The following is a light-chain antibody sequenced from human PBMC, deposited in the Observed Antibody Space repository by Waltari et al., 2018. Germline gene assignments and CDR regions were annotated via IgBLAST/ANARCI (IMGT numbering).Light chain of an antibody. CDR3: LLFFDNSRV. CDR1: AGELTSGHH. Sequence: QTVVTQEPSLTVSPGGTVTLTCASSAGELTSGHHANWPQQRPGQPPSLLIFSTNDNHPSTPARFSGSLLGGKAALTLSEVQSEDEADYYCLLFFDNSRVFGGGTKLTVL. V-gene: IGLV7-43*01. CDR2: STN. J-gene: IGLJ3*02.